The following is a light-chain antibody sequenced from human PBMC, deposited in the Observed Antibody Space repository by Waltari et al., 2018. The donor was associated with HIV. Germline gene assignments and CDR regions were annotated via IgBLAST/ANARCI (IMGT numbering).Light chain of an antibody. V-gene: IGLV2-23*02. Sequence: QSALTQPASVSGSPGQSITISCTGTSCDVGSYNLVSWYQQHPGKAPKLMIYEVSKLPAGVSNRFSGSKSGNTASLTISGLQAEDEADYYCCSYAGSSTYVFGTGPKVTVL. CDR3: CSYAGSSTYV. CDR1: SCDVGSYNL. CDR2: EVS. J-gene: IGLJ1*01.